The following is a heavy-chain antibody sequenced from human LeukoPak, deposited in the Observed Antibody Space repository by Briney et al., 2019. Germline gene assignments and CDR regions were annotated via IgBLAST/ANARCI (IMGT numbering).Heavy chain of an antibody. D-gene: IGHD5-12*01. CDR3: ARVSGGYVEALDY. V-gene: IGHV4-4*07. J-gene: IGHJ4*02. Sequence: PSETLSLTCTVSGGSISSYYLSWIRQTAGKGLEWIGRMYSSGSNYNPSLKSRVTMSIDTSTNQLSLKLSSVTAADTAVYYCARVSGGYVEALDYWGQGTLVTVSS. CDR2: MYSSGS. CDR1: GGSISSYY.